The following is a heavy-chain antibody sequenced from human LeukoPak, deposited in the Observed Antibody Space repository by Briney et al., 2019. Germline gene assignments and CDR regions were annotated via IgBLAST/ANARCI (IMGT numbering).Heavy chain of an antibody. CDR2: ISHTGTT. D-gene: IGHD3-22*01. J-gene: IGHJ4*02. Sequence: PSETLSLTCTVSDYTIGSGYSWGWIRQPPGKGLEWIATISHTGTTYYNPSLETRVTMTLDTSRNQFSLRLSSVTAADTAVYYCARDLSVYYYYYFDFWGQGTLVTVSS. CDR3: ARDLSVYYYYYFDF. CDR1: DYTIGSGYS. V-gene: IGHV4-38-2*02.